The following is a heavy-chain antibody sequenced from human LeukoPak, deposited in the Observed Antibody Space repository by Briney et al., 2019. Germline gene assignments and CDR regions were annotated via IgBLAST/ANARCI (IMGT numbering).Heavy chain of an antibody. J-gene: IGHJ4*02. CDR1: GFTLSNYW. CDR3: AKDYYASSSGYFDY. V-gene: IGHV3-74*03. Sequence: GGSLRLSCAGSGFTLSNYWMHWVRQGPGKGLAWVSRIYTDGSRTTYAASVECWFTISRDNSKNTVYLQMNSLRADDTAVYYCAKDYYASSSGYFDYWGQGTLVTVSS. D-gene: IGHD3-10*01. CDR2: IYTDGSRT.